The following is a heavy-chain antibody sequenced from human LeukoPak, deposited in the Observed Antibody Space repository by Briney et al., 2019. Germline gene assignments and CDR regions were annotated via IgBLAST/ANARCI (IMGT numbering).Heavy chain of an antibody. D-gene: IGHD5-18*01. CDR3: ATRYSYGQTRWFDP. CDR1: GYTLTELS. J-gene: IGHJ5*02. V-gene: IGHV1-24*01. Sequence: ASVKVSCKVSGYTLTELSMHWVRQAPGKGLEWMGGFDPEDGETIYAQKFQGRVTMTEDTSTDTAYMELSSLRSEDTAVYCCATRYSYGQTRWFDPWGQGTLVTVSS. CDR2: FDPEDGET.